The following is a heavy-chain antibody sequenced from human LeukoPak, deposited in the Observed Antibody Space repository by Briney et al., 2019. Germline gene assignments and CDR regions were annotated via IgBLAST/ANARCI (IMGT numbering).Heavy chain of an antibody. CDR2: IFLGDSDT. CDR1: GYSFTSYW. J-gene: IGHJ4*02. V-gene: IGHV5-51*01. D-gene: IGHD5-18*01. CDR3: ARGFGYAGNYFDY. Sequence: GESLKISCKGSGYSFTSYWIGWVRQMPGKGLEWMGIIFLGDSDTRYSPSFQGQVIISADKSISTAYLQWSSLEASDTAIYYCARGFGYAGNYFDYWGQGTLVTVSS.